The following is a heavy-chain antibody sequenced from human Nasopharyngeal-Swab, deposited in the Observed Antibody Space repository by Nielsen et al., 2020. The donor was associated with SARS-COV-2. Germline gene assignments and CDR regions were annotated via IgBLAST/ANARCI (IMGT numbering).Heavy chain of an antibody. V-gene: IGHV3-30-3*01. D-gene: IGHD6-13*01. CDR3: ARDLEGIFDH. Sequence: VRQAPGKGLEWVAVISYDGSNKYYADSVKGRFSISRDNAKNSLYLQMNSLRVEDTAVYYCARDLEGIFDHWGQGALVTVSS. J-gene: IGHJ4*02. CDR2: ISYDGSNK.